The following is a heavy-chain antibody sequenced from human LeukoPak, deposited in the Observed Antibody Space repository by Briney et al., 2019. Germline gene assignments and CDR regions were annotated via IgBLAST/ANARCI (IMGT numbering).Heavy chain of an antibody. J-gene: IGHJ1*01. CDR3: AKTEWELPSAEFFQH. CDR2: LSGTGSRT. V-gene: IGHV3-23*01. CDR1: GFTFSSYA. D-gene: IGHD1-26*01. Sequence: GGSLRLSCAASGFTFSSYAMSWVRQAPGKGLEWVSALSGTGSRTYYADSVKSRFTISRDNSKNTLYLQMNSLRAEDTAVYYCAKTEWELPSAEFFQHWGQGTLVTVSS.